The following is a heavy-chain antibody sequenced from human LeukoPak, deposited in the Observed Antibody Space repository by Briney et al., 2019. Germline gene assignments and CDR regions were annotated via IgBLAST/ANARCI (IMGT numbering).Heavy chain of an antibody. J-gene: IGHJ4*02. CDR3: ARCRDGYNVGDY. CDR1: GGTFSSYA. V-gene: IGHV1-69*13. D-gene: IGHD5-24*01. CDR2: IIPIFGTA. Sequence: ASVKVSCKASGGTFSSYAISWVRQAPGQGLEWMGGIIPIFGTANYAQKFQGRVTITADESTSTAYMELSSLRSEDTAVYYCARCRDGYNVGDYWGQGTLVTVSS.